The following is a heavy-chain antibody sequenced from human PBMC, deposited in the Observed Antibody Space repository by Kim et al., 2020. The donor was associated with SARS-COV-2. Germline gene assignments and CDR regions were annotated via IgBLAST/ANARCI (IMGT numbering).Heavy chain of an antibody. J-gene: IGHJ4*02. CDR1: GYTFTSHA. Sequence: ASVKVSCKASGYTFTSHAMHWVRQAPGQRLEWMGWINAGNGDTKYSRRFQGRVTITRDTSASTAYMELSSLRSNDTAVYYCASGRFGELYGGDYWGQGTLVTVSS. CDR2: INAGNGDT. V-gene: IGHV1-3*01. CDR3: ASGRFGELYGGDY. D-gene: IGHD3-10*01.